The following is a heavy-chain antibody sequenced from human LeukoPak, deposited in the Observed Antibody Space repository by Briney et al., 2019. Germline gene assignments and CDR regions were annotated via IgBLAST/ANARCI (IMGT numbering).Heavy chain of an antibody. CDR3: TTGIYTSTFH. CDR2: IESNTDGGTT. J-gene: IGHJ4*02. V-gene: IGHV3-15*07. D-gene: IGHD6-13*01. Sequence: GGSLRLSCAVSGLTFRNAWMNWVRQAPGKRLEWVGRIESNTDGGTTDYAAPVKGRFTISRDDSKTTLYLQMNSLKTEDTAVYYCTTGIYTSTFHWGQGTLVTVSS. CDR1: GLTFRNAW.